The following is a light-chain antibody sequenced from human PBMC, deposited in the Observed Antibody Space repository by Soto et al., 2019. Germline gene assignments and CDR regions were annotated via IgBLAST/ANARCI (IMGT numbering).Light chain of an antibody. V-gene: IGKV1-5*01. CDR3: QQYYSYPWT. Sequence: DIQMTQSPSTLSASVGDRGTITCRASQTIFNWLAWYQRKPGRAPNLLLYDASSLQSGVPSTFSGSGSGTEFALTISSQQPGDFATYYCQQYYSYPWTFGQGTKVEIK. J-gene: IGKJ1*01. CDR2: DAS. CDR1: QTIFNW.